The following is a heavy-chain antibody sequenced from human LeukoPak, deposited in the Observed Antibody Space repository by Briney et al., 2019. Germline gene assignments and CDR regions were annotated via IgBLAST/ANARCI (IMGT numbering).Heavy chain of an antibody. V-gene: IGHV1-3*01. CDR2: INAGNGNT. D-gene: IGHD6-19*01. CDR1: GYTFTSYA. CDR3: APLGIAVAGGGY. Sequence: GASVKVSCKASGYTFTSYAMHWVRQAPGQRLEWMGWINAGNGNTKYSQKFQGRVTITRDTSASTAYMELSSLRSEDTAVYYCAPLGIAVAGGGYWGRGTLVTVSS. J-gene: IGHJ4*02.